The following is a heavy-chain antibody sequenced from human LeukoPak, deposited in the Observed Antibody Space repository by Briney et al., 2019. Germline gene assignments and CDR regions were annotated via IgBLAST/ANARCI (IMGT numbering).Heavy chain of an antibody. CDR1: GFTFSSYA. J-gene: IGHJ4*02. CDR3: ARFTRGFGGY. V-gene: IGHV3-7*01. D-gene: IGHD3-10*01. CDR2: IKQDGSEK. Sequence: PGGSLRLSCAASGFTFSSYAMSWVRQAPGKGLEWVANIKQDGSEKYYVDSVKGRFTISRDNAKNSLYLQMNSLRAEDTAVYYCARFTRGFGGYWGQGTLVTVSS.